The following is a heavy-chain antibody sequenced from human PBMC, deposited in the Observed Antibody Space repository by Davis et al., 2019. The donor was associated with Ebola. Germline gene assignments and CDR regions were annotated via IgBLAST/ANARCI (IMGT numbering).Heavy chain of an antibody. CDR2: ISSSSSYT. V-gene: IGHV3-11*03. D-gene: IGHD6-25*01. Sequence: GESLKISCAASGFTFSDYYMSWIRQAPGKGLEWVSYISSSSSYTNYADSVKGRFTISRDNAKNSLYLQMNSLRAEDTAVYHCARAVQGVAATVPYYFYGMDVWGQGTTVIVSS. CDR3: ARAVQGVAATVPYYFYGMDV. CDR1: GFTFSDYY. J-gene: IGHJ6*02.